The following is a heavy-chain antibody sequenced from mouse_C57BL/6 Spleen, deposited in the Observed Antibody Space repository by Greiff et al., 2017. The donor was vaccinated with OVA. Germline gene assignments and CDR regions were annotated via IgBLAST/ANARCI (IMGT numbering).Heavy chain of an antibody. CDR1: GFNIKNTY. CDR2: LDPANGNT. V-gene: IGHV14-3*01. Sequence: EVKLVESVAELVRPGASVKLSCTASGFNIKNTYMHWVKQRPEQGLEWIGRLDPANGNTKYAPKFQGKATITADTSSNTAYLQLSSLTSEDTAIYYCANSTVLYSYAMDYWGQGTSVTVSS. J-gene: IGHJ4*01. D-gene: IGHD1-1*01. CDR3: ANSTVLYSYAMDY.